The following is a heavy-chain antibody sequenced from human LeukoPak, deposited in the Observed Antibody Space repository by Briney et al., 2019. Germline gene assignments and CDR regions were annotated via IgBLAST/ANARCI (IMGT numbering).Heavy chain of an antibody. J-gene: IGHJ4*02. D-gene: IGHD5-24*01. CDR1: GFTFSSYA. V-gene: IGHV3-23*01. Sequence: GGSLRLSCAASGFTFSSYAMSWVRQAPGKGLEWVSSISVSGGSAYYADSVKGRFTISRDNSKNTLYLQMNSLRAEDTAVYYCARDVRDGYNGGLCDYWGQGTLVTVSS. CDR3: ARDVRDGYNGGLCDY. CDR2: ISVSGGSA.